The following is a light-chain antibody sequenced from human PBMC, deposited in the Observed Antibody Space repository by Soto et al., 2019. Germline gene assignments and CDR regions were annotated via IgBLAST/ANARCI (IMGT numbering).Light chain of an antibody. CDR1: QSISNW. CDR2: HAS. J-gene: IGKJ1*01. CDR3: QQYNSYWT. Sequence: DIQMTQSPSTLPASVGDRVTITCRASQSISNWLAWYQQKPETAPKLLIYHASTLESGVPSRFSGSGSGTEFTLTISSLQPDDFATYYYQQYNSYWTFGPGTKVDIK. V-gene: IGKV1-5*01.